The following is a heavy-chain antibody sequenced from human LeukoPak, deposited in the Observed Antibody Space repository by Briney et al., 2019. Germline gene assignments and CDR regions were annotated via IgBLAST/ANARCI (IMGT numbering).Heavy chain of an antibody. CDR1: GGSISSYY. CDR2: IYTSGST. V-gene: IGHV4-4*09. D-gene: IGHD3-22*01. CDR3: ATLDYYDSSGYQNYYYYMDV. J-gene: IGHJ6*03. Sequence: SETLSLTCTVSGGSISSYYWCWIRQPPGKGLEWIGYIYTSGSTNYNPSLKSRVTISVDTSKNQFSLKLSSVTAADTAVYYCATLDYYDSSGYQNYYYYMDVWGKGTTVTVSS.